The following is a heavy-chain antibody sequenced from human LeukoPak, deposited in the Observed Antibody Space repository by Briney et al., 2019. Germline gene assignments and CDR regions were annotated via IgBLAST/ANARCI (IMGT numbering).Heavy chain of an antibody. CDR2: MNPNSGNT. V-gene: IGHV1-8*01. J-gene: IGHJ6*02. D-gene: IGHD6-19*01. CDR1: GYTFTSYA. CDR3: ARVGAVADNYYYYGMDV. Sequence: GASVKVSCKASGYTFTSYALNWVRPATGQGLEWMGWMNPNSGNTGYEQKLHGRDTMTRNNYISTAYMELSSLRSEDTAVYYCARVGAVADNYYYYGMDVWGQGTTVTVSS.